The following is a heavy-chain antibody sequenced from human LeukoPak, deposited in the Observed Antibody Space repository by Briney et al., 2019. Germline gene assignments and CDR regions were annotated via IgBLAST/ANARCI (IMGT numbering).Heavy chain of an antibody. CDR3: ARVVGSYYAVAFFDY. CDR1: GGSISSGDYS. CDR2: IYHSGST. D-gene: IGHD1-26*01. V-gene: IGHV4-30-2*01. J-gene: IGHJ4*02. Sequence: SETLSLTCAVSGGSISSGDYSWSWIRQPPGKGLEWIGYIYHSGSTYYNPSLKSRVTISVDRSKNQFSLKLSSVTAADTAVYYCARVVGSYYAVAFFDYWGQGTLVTVSS.